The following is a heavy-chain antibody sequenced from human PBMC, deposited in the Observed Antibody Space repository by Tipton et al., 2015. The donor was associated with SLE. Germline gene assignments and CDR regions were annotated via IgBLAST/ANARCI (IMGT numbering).Heavy chain of an antibody. V-gene: IGHV3-15*01. D-gene: IGHD3-22*01. CDR1: GFTFSSYW. Sequence: SLRLSCAASGFTFSSYWMHWVRQAPGKGLEWVGRIKSKTDGGTTDYAAPVKGRFTISRDDSKNTLYLQMNSLKTEDTAVYYCTTDPGDDYDSSGYYSSIDYWGQGTLVTVSS. CDR3: TTDPGDDYDSSGYYSSIDY. J-gene: IGHJ4*02. CDR2: IKSKTDGGTT.